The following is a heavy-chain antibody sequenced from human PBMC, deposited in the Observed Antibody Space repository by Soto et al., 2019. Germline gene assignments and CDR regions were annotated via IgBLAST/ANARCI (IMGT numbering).Heavy chain of an antibody. Sequence: SVKVSCKASGGTFSSYAISWVRQAPGQGLEWMGGIIPIFGTANYAQKFQGRVTITADESTSTAYMELSSLRSEDTAVYYCARDARDDYGDYEGYYGMDVWGQGTTVTVSS. CDR2: IIPIFGTA. V-gene: IGHV1-69*13. CDR1: GGTFSSYA. CDR3: ARDARDDYGDYEGYYGMDV. D-gene: IGHD4-17*01. J-gene: IGHJ6*02.